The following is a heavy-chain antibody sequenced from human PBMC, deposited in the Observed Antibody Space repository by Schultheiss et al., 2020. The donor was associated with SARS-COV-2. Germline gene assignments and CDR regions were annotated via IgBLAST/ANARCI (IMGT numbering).Heavy chain of an antibody. D-gene: IGHD2/OR15-2a*01. CDR3: ARLILKSLRGAPRAFDI. CDR1: GYTFTSYG. V-gene: IGHV1-18*04. Sequence: ASVKVSCKASGYTFTSYGISWVRQAPGQGLEWMGWISAYNGNTNYAQKLQGRVTMTTDTSTSTAYMELRSLRSDDTAVYYCARLILKSLRGAPRAFDIWGQGTMVTVSS. J-gene: IGHJ3*02. CDR2: ISAYNGNT.